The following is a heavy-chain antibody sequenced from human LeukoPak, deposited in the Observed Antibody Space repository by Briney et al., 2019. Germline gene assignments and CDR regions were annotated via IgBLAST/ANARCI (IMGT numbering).Heavy chain of an antibody. J-gene: IGHJ5*02. CDR3: AIAAGHSSNWFDP. CDR2: IDPSDSYT. V-gene: IGHV5-10-1*01. CDR1: GYSFTSYW. D-gene: IGHD6-13*01. Sequence: GESLKISCKGSGYSFTSYWISWVRQMPGKGLEWMGRIDPSDSYTNYSPSFRGHVTISADKSISTAYLQWSSLKASDTAMYYCAIAAGHSSNWFDPWGQGTLVTVSS.